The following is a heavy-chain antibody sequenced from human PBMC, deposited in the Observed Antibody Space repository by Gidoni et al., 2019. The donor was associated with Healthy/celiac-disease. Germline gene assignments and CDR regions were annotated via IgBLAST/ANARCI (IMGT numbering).Heavy chain of an antibody. D-gene: IGHD3-16*01. J-gene: IGHJ4*02. V-gene: IGHV4-59*01. CDR2: IYYSGST. CDR1: GGSISSYY. Sequence: QVSLQDPGPGLVTPSEPLTLTCPAPGGSISSYYWRWIRQPPGKGLEWIGYIYYSGSTNYNPSLKSRVTISVDTSKNQFSLKLSSVTAADTAVYYCARGGRYFDYWGQGTLVTVSS. CDR3: ARGGRYFDY.